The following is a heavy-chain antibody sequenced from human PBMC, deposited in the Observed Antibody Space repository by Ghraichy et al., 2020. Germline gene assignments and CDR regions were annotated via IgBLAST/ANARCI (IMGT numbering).Heavy chain of an antibody. CDR2: LYSGGTS. CDR1: GFTVRNTY. D-gene: IGHD3-16*01. CDR3: ARATRGSSLRHGFDP. J-gene: IGHJ5*02. Sequence: GGSLRLSCVGSGFTVRNTYMTWVRQAPGKGLEWVSFLYSGGTSYYADSVKGRFTISRDDSKNTLFLQMNSLRTEDTAVYYCARATRGSSLRHGFDPWGQGTLVAVSS. V-gene: IGHV3-66*01.